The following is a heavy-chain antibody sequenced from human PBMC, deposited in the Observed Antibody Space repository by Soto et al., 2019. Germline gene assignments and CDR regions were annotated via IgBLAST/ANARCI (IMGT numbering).Heavy chain of an antibody. CDR2: VSSDGNTK. CDR1: GFSYNTYA. CDR3: AKDVRASYYYGMDV. Sequence: QMQLVESGGGVVQPGGSLRLLCAASGFSYNTYAMHWVRQAPGKGLAWVAVVSSDGNTKDYADSVKGRFTISRDNSNNTLYLQMNSLRPEDTAVYYCAKDVRASYYYGMDVWGQGTTVSVSS. J-gene: IGHJ6*02. V-gene: IGHV3-30*04.